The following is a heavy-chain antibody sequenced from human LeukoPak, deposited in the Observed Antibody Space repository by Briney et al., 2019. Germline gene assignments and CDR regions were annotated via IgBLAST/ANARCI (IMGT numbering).Heavy chain of an antibody. D-gene: IGHD2-2*01. CDR3: ARDRMSRAPTYFHH. CDR2: VSGDGGRT. V-gene: IGHV3-43*02. CDR1: GFTFDEFA. Sequence: PGGSLRLSCAASGFTFDEFAMHWVRQASGKGLEWVSFVSGDGGRTDYADSVKGRFTISRDNSKNSLYLQMNSLTAEDTAFYFCARDRMSRAPTYFHHWGQGTLVTVSA. J-gene: IGHJ1*01.